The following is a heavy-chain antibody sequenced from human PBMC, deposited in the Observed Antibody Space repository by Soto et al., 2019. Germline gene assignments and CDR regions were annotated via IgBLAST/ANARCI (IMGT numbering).Heavy chain of an antibody. CDR2: IFGNGGQA. Sequence: EVQLLESGGGLVQPGGPLTLSCSASGFTFGTYTMNWVRQAPGKGLEWVSGIFGNGGQAFYADSMKGRVTISRDNSNNKLFLQMSGLRPVDTAVYYCAKDRVPDSRWNFDFWGQGTLDTVS. V-gene: IGHV3-23*01. D-gene: IGHD2-15*01. J-gene: IGHJ4*02. CDR1: GFTFGTYT. CDR3: AKDRVPDSRWNFDF.